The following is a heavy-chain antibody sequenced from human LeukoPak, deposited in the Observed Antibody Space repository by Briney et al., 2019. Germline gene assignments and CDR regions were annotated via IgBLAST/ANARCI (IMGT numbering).Heavy chain of an antibody. CDR3: ARDNSYAVH. CDR1: GYTFTNYG. V-gene: IGHV1-3*01. J-gene: IGHJ4*02. Sequence: SVKVSCKASGYTFTNYGMHWVRQAPGQRLEWMGWINAGNDNTKYSQKFQGRVTITRDTSASTAYMELSSLRSEDTAVYFCARDNSYAVHWGQGTLVTVSS. D-gene: IGHD2-2*01. CDR2: INAGNDNT.